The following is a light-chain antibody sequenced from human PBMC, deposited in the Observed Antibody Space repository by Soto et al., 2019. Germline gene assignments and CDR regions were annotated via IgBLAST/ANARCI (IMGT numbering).Light chain of an antibody. Sequence: EIVMTQSPATLSVSQGGRGTLFGRASQIVSTNLAWYQQKPGQAPRLLIYGTSSRATGIPDRFSGSGSGTDFTLTISRLEPEDFAVFYCQQYGSSITFGQGTRLEIK. CDR1: QIVSTN. V-gene: IGKV3-20*01. J-gene: IGKJ5*01. CDR3: QQYGSSIT. CDR2: GTS.